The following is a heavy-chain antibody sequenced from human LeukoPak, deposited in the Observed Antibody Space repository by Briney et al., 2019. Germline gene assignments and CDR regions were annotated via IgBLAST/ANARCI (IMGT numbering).Heavy chain of an antibody. CDR2: VNPNNGDT. D-gene: IGHD5-24*01. Sequence: ASVKVSCKASGYSFTAYFIHWLGQAPGQGLEWMGWVNPNNGDTNCAQRFQGRATMTRDTSVSTAYMELSSLRSDDTAVYYCGRGPNHGSFDYWGQGTLVTVSS. J-gene: IGHJ4*02. CDR3: GRGPNHGSFDY. CDR1: GYSFTAYF. V-gene: IGHV1-2*02.